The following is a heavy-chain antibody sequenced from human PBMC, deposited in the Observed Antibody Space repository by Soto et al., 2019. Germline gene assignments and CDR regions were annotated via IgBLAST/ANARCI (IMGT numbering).Heavy chain of an antibody. D-gene: IGHD2-2*03. CDR3: ARALGYCRSATCYREWFDP. V-gene: IGHV1-18*01. J-gene: IGHJ5*02. CDR2: VRGDNGHT. Sequence: QVQLVQSGAEVKKPGASVKVSCKASGYTFTTHGISWVRQVPGQGLEWMGWVRGDNGHTNYAQSLQGRVTMTTDTYTNEAHTELRSLSSYDTDVYYCARALGYCRSATCYREWFDPWGQGTLVTVSS. CDR1: GYTFTTHG.